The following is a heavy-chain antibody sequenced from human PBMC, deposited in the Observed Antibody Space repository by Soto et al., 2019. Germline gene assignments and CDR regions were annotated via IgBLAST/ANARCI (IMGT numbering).Heavy chain of an antibody. Sequence: SETLSLTCAVYGGSFSGYYWSWIRQPPGKGLEWIGEINHSGSTNYNPSLKSRVTISVDTSKNQFSLKLGSVTAADTAVYYCARSTLYYYYMDVWGEGTTVTVSS. CDR3: ARSTLYYYYMDV. CDR1: GGSFSGYY. CDR2: INHSGST. V-gene: IGHV4-34*01. J-gene: IGHJ6*03.